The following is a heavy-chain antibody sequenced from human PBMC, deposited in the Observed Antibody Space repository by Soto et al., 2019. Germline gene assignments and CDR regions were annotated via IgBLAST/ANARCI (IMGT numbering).Heavy chain of an antibody. V-gene: IGHV3-13*01. J-gene: IGHJ6*02. CDR3: ARETQFWSGSLHYYYGMDV. CDR1: GFTFSSYD. Sequence: EGSLRLSCAASGFTFSSYDMHWVRQATGKGLEWVSAIGTAGDTYYPGSVKGRFTISRENARNSLYLQMNSLRAEDTAVYYCARETQFWSGSLHYYYGMDVWGQGTTVTVSS. D-gene: IGHD3-3*01. CDR2: IGTAGDT.